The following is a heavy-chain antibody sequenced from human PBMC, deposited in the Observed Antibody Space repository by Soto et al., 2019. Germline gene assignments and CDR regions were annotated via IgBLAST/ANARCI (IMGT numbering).Heavy chain of an antibody. CDR2: IYYSGST. V-gene: IGHV4-30-4*01. D-gene: IGHD3-22*01. CDR1: GGFISRGGYY. CDR3: ARVNSSGYYPTPYYFDY. J-gene: IGHJ4*02. Sequence: SETLSLPCTVSGGFISRGGYYLSWIRQPPGKGLEWIGYIYYSGSTYYNPPLKSRVTISVDTSKNQFSLKLSSVTAADTAVYYCARVNSSGYYPTPYYFDYWGQGTLVTVSS.